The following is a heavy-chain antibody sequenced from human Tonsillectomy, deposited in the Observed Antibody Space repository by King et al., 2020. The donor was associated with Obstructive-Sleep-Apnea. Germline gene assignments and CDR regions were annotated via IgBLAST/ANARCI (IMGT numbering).Heavy chain of an antibody. D-gene: IGHD6-13*01. V-gene: IGHV1-69*10. CDR3: ARSEGIADAFDI. Sequence: VQLVQSGAEVKKPGSSVKVSCKASGGTFSSYAISWVRQAPGQGLEWMGGIIPILGIANYAQEFQGRVTITADKSTSTAYMELSSLRSEDTAVYYCARSEGIADAFDIWGQGTMVTVSS. CDR2: IIPILGIA. CDR1: GGTFSSYA. J-gene: IGHJ3*02.